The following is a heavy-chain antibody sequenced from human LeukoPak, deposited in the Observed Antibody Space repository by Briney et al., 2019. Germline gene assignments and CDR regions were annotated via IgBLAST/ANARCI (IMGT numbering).Heavy chain of an antibody. J-gene: IGHJ4*02. D-gene: IGHD3-10*01. CDR2: IIPIFGTA. Sequence: PWASVKVSCKASGGTFSSYATSWVRQAPGQGLEWMGGIIPIFGTANYAQKFQGRVTITADESTSTAYMELSSLRSEDTAVYYCASEGDDYGSGSSYDYWGQGTLVTVPS. V-gene: IGHV1-69*01. CDR1: GGTFSSYA. CDR3: ASEGDDYGSGSSYDY.